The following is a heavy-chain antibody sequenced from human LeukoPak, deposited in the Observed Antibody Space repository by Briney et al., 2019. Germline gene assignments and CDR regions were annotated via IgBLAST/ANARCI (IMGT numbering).Heavy chain of an antibody. CDR2: MNPNSGNT. Sequence: ASVKVSCKASGYTFTSYDINWVRQATGQGLEWMGWMNPNSGNTGYAQKFQGGVTMTTDTSTSTAYMELRSLRSDDTAVYYCARHSGSLPDLFDYWGQGTLVTVSS. J-gene: IGHJ4*02. CDR3: ARHSGSLPDLFDY. V-gene: IGHV1-8*02. D-gene: IGHD1-26*01. CDR1: GYTFTSYD.